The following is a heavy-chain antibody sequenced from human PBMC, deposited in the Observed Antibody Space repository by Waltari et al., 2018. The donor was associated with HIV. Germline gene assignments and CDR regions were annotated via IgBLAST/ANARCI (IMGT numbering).Heavy chain of an antibody. CDR2: IYSGGST. Sequence: EVQLVESGGGLVQPGGSLRLSCAASGFTVSSNYMSWVRQAPGKGLVWGAVIYSGGSTDYSDSVKGRFTISRDNSKNTLYLQMNSLRAEDTAVYYCARDWAHSSSWSRYYYHGMDVWGQGTTVTVSS. V-gene: IGHV3-66*01. CDR1: GFTVSSNY. D-gene: IGHD6-13*01. CDR3: ARDWAHSSSWSRYYYHGMDV. J-gene: IGHJ6*02.